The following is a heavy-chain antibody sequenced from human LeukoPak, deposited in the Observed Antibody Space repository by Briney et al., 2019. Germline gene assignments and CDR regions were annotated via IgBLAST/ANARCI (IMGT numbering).Heavy chain of an antibody. J-gene: IGHJ4*02. D-gene: IGHD1-14*01. Sequence: GGSLRLSCAASGFTFSGHWMSWVRQAPGKGLEWVANINQGGSDKYYVDSVKGRFTISRDNANNLLYLQMNSLRGEDTGVYYCTRDRSRAEDDWGQGTLVTVSS. V-gene: IGHV3-7*01. CDR2: INQGGSDK. CDR1: GFTFSGHW. CDR3: TRDRSRAEDD.